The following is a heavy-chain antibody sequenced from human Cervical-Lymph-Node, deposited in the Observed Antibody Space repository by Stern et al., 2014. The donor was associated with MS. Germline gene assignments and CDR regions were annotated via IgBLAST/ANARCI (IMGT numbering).Heavy chain of an antibody. Sequence: QVQLQESGPGLVKPSQTLSLTCTVSGASISSGGYYWSLIRQHPGEGPERVGSVYYSGNSYYNPSLKNRATISLDMSKDQFSLRLSSVTVADTAMYYCARDSGSGGSVDTNWFDPWGQGTLVTVSS. CDR1: GASISSGGYY. J-gene: IGHJ5*02. CDR3: ARDSGSGGSVDTNWFDP. D-gene: IGHD2-15*01. V-gene: IGHV4-31*03. CDR2: VYYSGNS.